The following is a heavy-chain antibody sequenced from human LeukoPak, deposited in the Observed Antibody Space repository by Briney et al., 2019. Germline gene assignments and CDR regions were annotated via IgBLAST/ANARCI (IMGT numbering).Heavy chain of an antibody. CDR3: ARARSSGSHRVVNAFDV. CDR1: GFTFSSYW. Sequence: GGSLRLSCAASGFTFSSYWMHWVRQAPGKGLVWVSRILSDGSITSYADSVQGRFTISRDNAKNTLYLQMNSLRAEDTAVYYCARARSSGSHRVVNAFDVWGQGTMVTVSS. CDR2: ILSDGSIT. D-gene: IGHD1-26*01. J-gene: IGHJ3*01. V-gene: IGHV3-74*01.